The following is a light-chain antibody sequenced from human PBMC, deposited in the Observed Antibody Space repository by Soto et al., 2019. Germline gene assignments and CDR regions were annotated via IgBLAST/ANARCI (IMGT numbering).Light chain of an antibody. Sequence: DIQMTQSPSSLSASVGARVSITCQASQDIRTSLSWFQQKPGRAPKLLIYGASNLETGVPSRFRGSGSGTDVTFTISSLQTEDIATYYCQHYDNLPPFTFGPGTKVYIK. CDR2: GAS. V-gene: IGKV1-33*01. CDR3: QHYDNLPPFT. J-gene: IGKJ3*01. CDR1: QDIRTS.